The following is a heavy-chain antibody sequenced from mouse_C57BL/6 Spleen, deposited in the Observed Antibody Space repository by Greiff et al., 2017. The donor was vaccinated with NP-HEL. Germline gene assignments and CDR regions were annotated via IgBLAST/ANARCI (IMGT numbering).Heavy chain of an antibody. Sequence: QVQLQQSGAELVRPGTSVKVSCKASGYAFTNYLIEWVKQRPGQGLEWFGVINPGSGGTNYNEKFKGKATLTADKSSSNAYMHLSSLTSEDSAVYFCARNSPWDSWGQGTSVTVSS. V-gene: IGHV1-54*01. CDR3: ARNSPWDS. CDR1: GYAFTNYL. CDR2: INPGSGGT. J-gene: IGHJ4*01. D-gene: IGHD6-5*01.